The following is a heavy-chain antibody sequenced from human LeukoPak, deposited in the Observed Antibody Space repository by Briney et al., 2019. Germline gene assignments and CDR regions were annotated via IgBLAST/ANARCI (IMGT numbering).Heavy chain of an antibody. D-gene: IGHD2-2*01. Sequence: ASVKVSCKASGYAFTGYYMHWVRQAPGQGLECMGWINPNSGGTNYAQKFQGRVTMTRDTSISTAYMELSRLRSDDTAVYYCARSIYCSSTSCYPTDYWGQGTLVTVSS. J-gene: IGHJ4*02. CDR2: INPNSGGT. CDR3: ARSIYCSSTSCYPTDY. CDR1: GYAFTGYY. V-gene: IGHV1-2*02.